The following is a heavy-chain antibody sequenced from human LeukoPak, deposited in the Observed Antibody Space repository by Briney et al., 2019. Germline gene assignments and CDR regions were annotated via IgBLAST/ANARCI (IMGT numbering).Heavy chain of an antibody. V-gene: IGHV1-69*13. CDR3: AREPGGGDYGYLRY. J-gene: IGHJ4*02. Sequence: ASVKVSCKASGGTFSSYAISWVRQAPGQGLEWMGRIIPIFGTANYAQKFQGRVTITADESTSTAYMELSSLRSEDTAVHYCAREPGGGDYGYLRYWGQGTLVTVSS. D-gene: IGHD4-17*01. CDR2: IIPIFGTA. CDR1: GGTFSSYA.